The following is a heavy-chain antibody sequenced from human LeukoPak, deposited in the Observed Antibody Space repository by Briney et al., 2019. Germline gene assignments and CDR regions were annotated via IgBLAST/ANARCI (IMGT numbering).Heavy chain of an antibody. Sequence: GGSLRLSCAASGLTVSSNYMSWVRQAPGKGLECLSYISGSGTDINYADSVRGRFTISRDNAKNLLYLQMNDLRVEDTAVYYCARTARHLDYWGQGTLVTVSS. CDR1: GLTVSSNY. V-gene: IGHV3-11*04. D-gene: IGHD5-18*01. CDR2: ISGSGTDI. J-gene: IGHJ4*02. CDR3: ARTARHLDY.